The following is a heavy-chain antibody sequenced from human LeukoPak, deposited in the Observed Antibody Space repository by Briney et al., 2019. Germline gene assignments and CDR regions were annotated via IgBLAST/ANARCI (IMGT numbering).Heavy chain of an antibody. CDR1: GGSSSGYF. J-gene: IGHJ4*02. V-gene: IGHV4-34*01. Sequence: SETLSLTCAVFGGSSSGYFWSWIRQPPGKGLEWIGEINESGSTNYNPSLKSRVTISIDTSKNHFSLKLSSVTAADTAIYYCARLRSGGQVAGVYFDFWGQGTLVTVSS. D-gene: IGHD6-19*01. CDR3: ARLRSGGQVAGVYFDF. CDR2: INESGST.